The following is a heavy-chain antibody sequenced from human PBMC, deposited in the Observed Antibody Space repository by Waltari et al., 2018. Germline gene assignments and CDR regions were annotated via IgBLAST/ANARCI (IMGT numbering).Heavy chain of an antibody. J-gene: IGHJ3*02. CDR1: GGSISGYY. CDR3: ARARRGPNDAFDI. Sequence: QVQLQESGPGLVKPSETLSLPCTVSGGSISGYYWSWIRQPPGKGLEWIGYIHYSGSTNYNPSLKSRVTISVDTSKNQFSLKLSSVTAADTAVYYCARARRGPNDAFDIWGQGTMVTVSS. CDR2: IHYSGST. V-gene: IGHV4-59*01. D-gene: IGHD5-12*01.